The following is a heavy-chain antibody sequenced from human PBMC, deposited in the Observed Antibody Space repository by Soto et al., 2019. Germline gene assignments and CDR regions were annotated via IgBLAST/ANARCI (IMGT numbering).Heavy chain of an antibody. J-gene: IGHJ4*02. V-gene: IGHV3-30-3*01. Sequence: QVQLVESGGGVVQPGRSLRLSCAASGFTFSSYAMHWVRQAPGKGLEWVAVISYDGSNKYYADSVKGRFTISRDNSKNTLYLQMNSLRAEDTAVYYCARSALYDPGDYWGQGTLVTVSS. CDR3: ARSALYDPGDY. CDR2: ISYDGSNK. CDR1: GFTFSSYA. D-gene: IGHD3-3*01.